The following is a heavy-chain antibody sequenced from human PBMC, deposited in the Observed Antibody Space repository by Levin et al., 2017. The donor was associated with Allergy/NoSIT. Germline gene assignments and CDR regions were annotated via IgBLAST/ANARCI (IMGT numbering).Heavy chain of an antibody. D-gene: IGHD1-26*01. V-gene: IGHV3-30-3*01. CDR3: GRDLPPYSGNYHFEY. CDR1: GFSVSDYM. Sequence: GGSLRLSCTASGFSVSDYMMHWVRQAPGKGLEWVAVTSDDGADGYYAASVKGRFTISRDPSNNTLSLQMNSLRPEDTAVYYCGRDLPPYSGNYHFEYWGNGTLVTVSS. J-gene: IGHJ4*01. CDR2: TSDDGADG.